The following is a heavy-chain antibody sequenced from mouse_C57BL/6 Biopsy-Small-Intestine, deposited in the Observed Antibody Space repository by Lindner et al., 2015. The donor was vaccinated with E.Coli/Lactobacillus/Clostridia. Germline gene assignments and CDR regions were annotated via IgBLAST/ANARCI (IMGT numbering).Heavy chain of an antibody. CDR3: ARTGAHWYFDV. J-gene: IGHJ1*03. CDR1: GFTFSDYG. D-gene: IGHD4-1*01. CDR2: ISSGSSTI. V-gene: IGHV5-17*01. Sequence: VQLQESGGGLVKPGGSLKLSCAASGFTFSDYGMHWVRQAPEKGLEWVAYISSGSSTIYYADTVKGRFTISRDNAKNTLFLQMTSLRSEDTAMYYCARTGAHWYFDVWGTGTTVTVSS.